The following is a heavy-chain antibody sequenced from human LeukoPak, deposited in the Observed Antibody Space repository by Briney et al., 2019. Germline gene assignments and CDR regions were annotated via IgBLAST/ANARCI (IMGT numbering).Heavy chain of an antibody. Sequence: GGSLSLSCAASGLTYSSDWMHCAPHARGGGRVCVSRINSDGTSSIYADSVKGRFTISRDNAKNTLYLQMNSLRAEDTAVYYCARMASGVAAYWGQGAQVTVSS. CDR2: INSDGTSS. V-gene: IGHV3-74*01. J-gene: IGHJ4*02. D-gene: IGHD5-24*01. CDR1: GLTYSSDW. CDR3: ARMASGVAAY.